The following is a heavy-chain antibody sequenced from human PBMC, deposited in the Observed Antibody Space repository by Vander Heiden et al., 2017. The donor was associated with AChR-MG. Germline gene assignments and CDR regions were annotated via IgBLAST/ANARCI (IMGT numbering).Heavy chain of an antibody. J-gene: IGHJ4*02. Sequence: QVQLQESGPGLVKPSQILSLTCTVPGDSISSSGYYWSWVRQRPGEGLEWIAYIYYSGSTYYNPSLKSRVTISLDMSKNQFSLKLVSATAADTAVYYCARGGGTYYYDSSGYQPFDYWGQGALVTVTS. D-gene: IGHD3-22*01. V-gene: IGHV4-31*03. CDR3: ARGGGTYYYDSSGYQPFDY. CDR2: IYYSGST. CDR1: GDSISSSGYY.